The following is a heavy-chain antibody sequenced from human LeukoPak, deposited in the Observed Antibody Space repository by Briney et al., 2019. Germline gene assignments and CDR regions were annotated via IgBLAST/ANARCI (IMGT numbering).Heavy chain of an antibody. V-gene: IGHV3-30*03. CDR2: ISYDGSNK. Sequence: GGSLRLSCAASGFTFSSYGMHWVRQAPGKGLEWVAVISYDGSNKYYADSVKGRFTISRDNSKNTLYLQMNSLRAEDTAVYYWVFEGRADAFDIWGQGTMVTVSS. D-gene: IGHD3-10*01. J-gene: IGHJ3*02. CDR3: VFEGRADAFDI. CDR1: GFTFSSYG.